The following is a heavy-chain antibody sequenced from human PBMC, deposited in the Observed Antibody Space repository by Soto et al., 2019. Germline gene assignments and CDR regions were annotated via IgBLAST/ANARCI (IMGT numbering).Heavy chain of an antibody. CDR3: ARESSGWYNY. CDR2: IYYSGST. Sequence: SSETLSPTCTVSGGSISSYYWSSIRQPPGKGLEWIGYIYYSGSTNYNPSLKSRVTISVDTSKNQFSLKLSSVTAADTAVYYCARESSGWYNYWGQGTLVTVSS. J-gene: IGHJ4*02. V-gene: IGHV4-59*01. CDR1: GGSISSYY. D-gene: IGHD6-19*01.